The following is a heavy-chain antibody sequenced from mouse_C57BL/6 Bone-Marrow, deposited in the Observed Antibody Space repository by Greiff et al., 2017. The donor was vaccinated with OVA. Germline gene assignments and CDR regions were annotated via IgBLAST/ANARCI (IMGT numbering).Heavy chain of an antibody. V-gene: IGHV3-8*01. CDR1: GYSFTSDY. J-gene: IGHJ4*01. CDR3: ARWGRLLPAMDY. CDR2: ISYSGST. Sequence: EVMLVESGPGLAKPSQTLSLTCSVTGYSFTSDYWNWIRKFPGNKLEYMGYISYSGSTYYNPSLKSRISITRDTSKNQYYLQLNSVPTDDTATYYCARWGRLLPAMDYWGQGTSVTVSS. D-gene: IGHD2-3*01.